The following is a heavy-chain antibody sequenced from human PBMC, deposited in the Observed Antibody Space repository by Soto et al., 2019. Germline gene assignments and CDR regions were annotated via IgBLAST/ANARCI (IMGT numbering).Heavy chain of an antibody. CDR3: AREGGTGTGMDV. CDR2: ISYDGSNK. Sequence: GGSLRLSCAASGFTFSSYAMHWVRQAPGKGLEWVAVISYDGSNKYYADSVKGRFTISRDNSKNTLYLQMNSLRAEDTAVYYCAREGGTGTGMDVWGQGTTVTVSS. V-gene: IGHV3-30-3*01. CDR1: GFTFSSYA. D-gene: IGHD3-9*01. J-gene: IGHJ6*02.